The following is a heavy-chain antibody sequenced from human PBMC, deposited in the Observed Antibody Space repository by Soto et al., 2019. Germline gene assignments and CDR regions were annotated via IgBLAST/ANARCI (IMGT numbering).Heavy chain of an antibody. CDR3: AKRRGAGGHFDY. CDR2: VSIGGST. J-gene: IGHJ4*02. V-gene: IGHV3-23*01. Sequence: DVQLLESGGGLVQPEGSLRLSCAASGFTFISYAMGWVRQGPGKGLEWVAVVSIGGSTHYADSVRGRFTISRDNSKNTLSLQMNSLTAEDTAVYFCAKRRGAGGHFDYWGQGALVTVSS. D-gene: IGHD2-15*01. CDR1: GFTFISYA.